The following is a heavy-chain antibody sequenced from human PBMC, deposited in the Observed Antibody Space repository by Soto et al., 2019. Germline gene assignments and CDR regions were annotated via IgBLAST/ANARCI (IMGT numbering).Heavy chain of an antibody. V-gene: IGHV4-4*02. J-gene: IGHJ4*02. Sequence: SETLSLTCAVSSGSISSSNWWSWVRQPPGKGLEWIGEIYHSGSTNYNPSLKSRVTISVDKSKNQFSLKLSSVTAADTAVYYCARGSAAGPPESLYYFDYWGQGTLVTVSS. D-gene: IGHD6-13*01. CDR2: IYHSGST. CDR1: SGSISSSNW. CDR3: ARGSAAGPPESLYYFDY.